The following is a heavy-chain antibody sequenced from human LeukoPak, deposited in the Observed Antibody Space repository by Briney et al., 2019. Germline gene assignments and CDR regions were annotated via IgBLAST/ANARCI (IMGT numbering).Heavy chain of an antibody. CDR1: GFTFSSYS. Sequence: GGSLRLSCAASGFTFSSYSMNWVRQAPGKGLEWVSSISSSGSYTYYADSVKGRFTISRDNAKNSLYLQMNSLRAEDTAVYYCARANYSSSPMDVWGKGTTVTVSS. CDR2: ISSSGSYT. J-gene: IGHJ6*04. V-gene: IGHV3-21*01. CDR3: ARANYSSSPMDV. D-gene: IGHD6-13*01.